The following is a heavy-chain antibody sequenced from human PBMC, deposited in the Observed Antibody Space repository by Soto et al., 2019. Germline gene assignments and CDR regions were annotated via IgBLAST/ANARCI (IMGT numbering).Heavy chain of an antibody. J-gene: IGHJ4*02. CDR2: INHSGST. D-gene: IGHD3-3*01. CDR3: ARVRTGIPIFGVVAG. CDR1: GGSFSDYY. Sequence: SETLSLTCAVYGGSFSDYYWSWIRQPPGKGLEWIGEINHSGSTNYNPSLKSRVTISIDTSKNQFSLKLSSVTAADTAVYYCARVRTGIPIFGVVAGGGQGTLVTVSS. V-gene: IGHV4-34*01.